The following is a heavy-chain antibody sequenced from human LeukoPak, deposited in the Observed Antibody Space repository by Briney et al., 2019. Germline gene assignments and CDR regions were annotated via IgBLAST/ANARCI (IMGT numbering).Heavy chain of an antibody. CDR1: GFTFSSYG. D-gene: IGHD1-26*01. CDR3: ARDIEPYAPYYYYGMDV. CDR2: IWYDGSNK. J-gene: IGHJ6*02. Sequence: GGSLRLSCAASGFTFSSYGMHWVRQAPGKGLEWVAVIWYDGSNKYYADSVKGRFTISRDNSKNTLYLQMNSLRAEDTAVYYCARDIEPYAPYYYYGMDVWGQGTTVTVSS. V-gene: IGHV3-33*01.